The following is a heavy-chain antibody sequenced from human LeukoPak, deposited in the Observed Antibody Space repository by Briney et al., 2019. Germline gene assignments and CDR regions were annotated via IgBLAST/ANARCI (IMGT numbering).Heavy chain of an antibody. D-gene: IGHD3-22*01. CDR1: GFTFSSYS. Sequence: GGSLRLSCAASGFTFSSYSMSWVRQAPGKGLEWVSSISSSSSYIYYADSVKGRFTISRDNAKNSLYLQMNNLRAEDTAVYYCARGMGITMIDYWGQGTLVTVSS. CDR3: ARGMGITMIDY. V-gene: IGHV3-21*01. CDR2: ISSSSSYI. J-gene: IGHJ4*02.